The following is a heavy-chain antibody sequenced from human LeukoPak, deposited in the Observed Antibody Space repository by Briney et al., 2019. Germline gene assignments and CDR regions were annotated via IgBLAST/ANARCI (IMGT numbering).Heavy chain of an antibody. J-gene: IGHJ4*02. V-gene: IGHV3-7*01. D-gene: IGHD1-1*01. CDR2: IKQDGSEK. CDR1: EFTFSNYW. Sequence: QSGGSLRLSCVASEFTFSNYWMSWIRQAPGKGLEWVANIKQDGSEKYYVDSVKGRFTISRDNAKNSLYLQMNSLRAEDTAVYYCARKGYGDYWGQGTLVTVSS. CDR3: ARKGYGDY.